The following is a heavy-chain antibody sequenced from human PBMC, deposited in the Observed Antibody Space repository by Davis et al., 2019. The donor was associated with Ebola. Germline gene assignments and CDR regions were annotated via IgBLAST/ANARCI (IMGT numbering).Heavy chain of an antibody. CDR1: GFPPSNYA. Sequence: GGSLRPSCPASGFPPSNYAMHWVRQAPGKGLEWVAVISYDGSDEYYADSVKGRFIISRDNSKNTLYLQMNSLRAEETAVYYCARTYYYDDSGYRNAFDIWGQGTMVTISS. V-gene: IGHV3-30-3*01. CDR3: ARTYYYDDSGYRNAFDI. J-gene: IGHJ3*02. D-gene: IGHD3-22*01. CDR2: ISYDGSDE.